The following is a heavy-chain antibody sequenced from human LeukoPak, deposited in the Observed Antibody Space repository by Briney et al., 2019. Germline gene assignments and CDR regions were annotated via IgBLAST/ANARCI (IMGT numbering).Heavy chain of an antibody. CDR1: GFTFSDYY. CDR2: ISSSDSTI. D-gene: IGHD4-17*01. V-gene: IGHV3-11*01. Sequence: PGGSLRLSCAVSGFTFSDYYMSWIREAPGTGLERVSYISSSDSTIYYADSVKGRFTISRDNAKKSLYLQMSSLRAEDTAVYYCARVLDYGDYRPGWFAPGGRGTLVTVSS. CDR3: ARVLDYGDYRPGWFAP. J-gene: IGHJ5*02.